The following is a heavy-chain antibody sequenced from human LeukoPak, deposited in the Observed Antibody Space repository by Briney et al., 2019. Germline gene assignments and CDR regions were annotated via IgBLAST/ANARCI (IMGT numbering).Heavy chain of an antibody. D-gene: IGHD1-26*01. CDR2: ISSSSSTI. V-gene: IGHV3-48*04. Sequence: GGSLRLSCAASGFTFSSYSMNWVRQAPGKGLEWVSYISSSSSTIYYADSVKGRFTISRDNAKNSLYLQMSSLRAEDTAVYYCARDLVGARPDWGQGTLVTVSS. CDR1: GFTFSSYS. J-gene: IGHJ4*02. CDR3: ARDLVGARPD.